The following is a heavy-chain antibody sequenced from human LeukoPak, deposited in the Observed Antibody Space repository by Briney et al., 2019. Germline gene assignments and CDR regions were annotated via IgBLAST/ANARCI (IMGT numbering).Heavy chain of an antibody. CDR2: ISSSGSTI. V-gene: IGHV3-48*03. CDR3: ARAIYGSGIYSLDY. Sequence: GRSLTLSCAASGFTFSSYAMHWVRQAPGKGLEWVSYISSSGSTIYYADSVKGRFTISRDNAKNSLYLQMNSLRAEDTAVYYCARAIYGSGIYSLDYWGQGWLVTVSS. J-gene: IGHJ4*02. CDR1: GFTFSSYA. D-gene: IGHD3-10*01.